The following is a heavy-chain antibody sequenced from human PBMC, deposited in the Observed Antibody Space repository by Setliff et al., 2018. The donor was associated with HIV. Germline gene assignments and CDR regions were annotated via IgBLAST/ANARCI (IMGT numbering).Heavy chain of an antibody. D-gene: IGHD3-10*01. J-gene: IGHJ3*02. CDR3: AREVNIPVRGITDDAFDI. CDR2: IYYSGNS. CDR1: GASMSSGDYY. V-gene: IGHV4-30-4*08. Sequence: PSETLSLTCTVSGASMSSGDYYWSWIRQPPGKGLEWIGYIYYSGNSYYNPSLKSRVTLSVDTSKNQFSLKVNSVTAADTAVYYCAREVNIPVRGITDDAFDIWGQGTVVTVSS.